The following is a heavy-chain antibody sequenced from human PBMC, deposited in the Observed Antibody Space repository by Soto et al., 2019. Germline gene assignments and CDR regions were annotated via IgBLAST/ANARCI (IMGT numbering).Heavy chain of an antibody. CDR3: ARSRIVGATTKFDY. D-gene: IGHD1-26*01. V-gene: IGHV4-38-2*01. CDR1: GYSISSGYY. J-gene: IGHJ4*02. Sequence: SETLSLTCAVSGYSISSGYYWGWIRQPPGKGLEWIGEINHSGSTNYNPSLKSRVTISVDTSKNQFSLKLSSVTAADTAVYYCARSRIVGATTKFDYWGQGTLVTVS. CDR2: INHSGST.